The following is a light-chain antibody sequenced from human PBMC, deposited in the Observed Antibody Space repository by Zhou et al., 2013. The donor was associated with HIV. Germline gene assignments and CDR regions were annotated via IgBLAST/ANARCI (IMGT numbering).Light chain of an antibody. CDR3: QQDYNLPPT. V-gene: IGKV3D-7*01. CDR2: GTS. CDR1: QGVGNY. J-gene: IGKJ5*01. Sequence: EIVLTQSPATLSLSPGERATLSCRASQGVGNYLAWYQQKPGQAPRLLIYGTSTRATGIPARFSGSGSGTDSTLTISSLQPEDFAVYYCQQDYNLPPTFGQGTRLEIK.